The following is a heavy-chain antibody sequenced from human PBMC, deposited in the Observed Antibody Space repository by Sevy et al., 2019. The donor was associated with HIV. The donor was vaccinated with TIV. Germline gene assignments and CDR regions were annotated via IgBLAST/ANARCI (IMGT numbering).Heavy chain of an antibody. J-gene: IGHJ4*02. Sequence: TLSLTCTVSGGSISSGDYYWSWIRQPPGNGMEWIGYIYYSGSTYYNPSLKSRVTISVDTSKNQFSLKLSSVTAADTAVYDCARWSAVDSSGKDWGQGTLVSVSS. D-gene: IGHD3-22*01. CDR3: ARWSAVDSSGKD. V-gene: IGHV4-30-4*01. CDR1: GGSISSGDYY. CDR2: IYYSGST.